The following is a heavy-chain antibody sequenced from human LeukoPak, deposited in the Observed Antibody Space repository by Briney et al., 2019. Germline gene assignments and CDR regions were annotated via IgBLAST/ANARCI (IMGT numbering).Heavy chain of an antibody. CDR2: IHSTGGT. CDR1: GDSISSGRSY. CDR3: AREGASWGFT. V-gene: IGHV4-61*02. D-gene: IGHD2-2*01. J-gene: IGHJ5*02. Sequence: SETLSLTCTVFGDSISSGRSYWSWLRQPAGKGLEWIGRIHSTGGTEYYPALKRRVTISVDTAKNQFSLKLTSVTAADTAVYYCAREGASWGFTWGQGTLVTVSS.